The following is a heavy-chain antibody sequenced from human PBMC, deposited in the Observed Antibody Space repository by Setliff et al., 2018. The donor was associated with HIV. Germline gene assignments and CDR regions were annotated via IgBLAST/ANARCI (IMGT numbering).Heavy chain of an antibody. CDR2: INHSGST. Sequence: SETLSLTCAVYGGSFSGYFWSWIRQPPGKGLEWIGEINHSGSTNYNPSLKSRVAISVDTSKNQFSLKLSSVTAADTAVYYCARGPATSGLAYYMDVWGKGTTVTVSS. D-gene: IGHD3-22*01. J-gene: IGHJ6*03. CDR1: GGSFSGYF. CDR3: ARGPATSGLAYYMDV. V-gene: IGHV4-34*01.